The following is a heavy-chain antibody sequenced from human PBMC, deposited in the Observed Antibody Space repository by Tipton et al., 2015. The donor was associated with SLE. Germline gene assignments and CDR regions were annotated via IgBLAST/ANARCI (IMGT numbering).Heavy chain of an antibody. CDR2: IYDSGRT. J-gene: IGHJ4*02. Sequence: TLSLTCSVSGDSISGYYWSWIRQPPGKGLEWIGNIYDSGRTKYNPSLKSRVNISIDTSSNQFSLKLRSMTSADTAVYYCATEVIAAAGRFDSWGQGPLVTVSS. D-gene: IGHD6-13*01. CDR3: ATEVIAAAGRFDS. V-gene: IGHV4-59*01. CDR1: GDSISGYY.